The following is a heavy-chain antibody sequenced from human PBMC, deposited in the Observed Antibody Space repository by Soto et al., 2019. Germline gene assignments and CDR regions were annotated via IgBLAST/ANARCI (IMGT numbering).Heavy chain of an antibody. V-gene: IGHV4-39*01. CDR2: IYYSGST. CDR1: GGSISSSSYY. Sequence: SETLSLTCTVSGGSISSSSYYWGWIRQPPGKGLEWIGSIYYSGSTYYNPSLKSRVTISVDTSKNQFSLKLSSVTAADTAVYYCARGRYSYGTGYWGQGTLVTVSS. CDR3: ARGRYSYGTGY. J-gene: IGHJ4*02. D-gene: IGHD5-18*01.